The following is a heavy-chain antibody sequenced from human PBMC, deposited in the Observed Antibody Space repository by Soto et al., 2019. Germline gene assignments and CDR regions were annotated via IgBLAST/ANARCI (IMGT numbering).Heavy chain of an antibody. J-gene: IGHJ4*02. V-gene: IGHV5-51*01. CDR1: GYSFTSYW. CDR3: ARHGVYQPLRSPPDY. Sequence: PGESLKISCKGSGYSFTSYWIGWVRQMPGKGLEWMGIIYPGDSDTRYSPSFQGQVTISADKSISTAYLQWSSLKASDTAMYYCARHGVYQPLRSPPDYWGQGTLVTVSS. CDR2: IYPGDSDT. D-gene: IGHD2-2*01.